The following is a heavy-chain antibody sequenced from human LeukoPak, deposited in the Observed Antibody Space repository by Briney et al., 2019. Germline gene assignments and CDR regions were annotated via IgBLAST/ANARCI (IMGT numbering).Heavy chain of an antibody. CDR1: GFTFSSYS. CDR3: ARMGEEWLRYYYYMDV. Sequence: PGGSLRLSCAASGFTFSSYSMNWVRQAPGKGLESVSSISSSSSYIYYADSVKGRFTISRDNAKNSLYLQMNSLRAEDTAVYYCARMGEEWLRYYYYMDVWGKGTTVTVSS. D-gene: IGHD3-3*01. V-gene: IGHV3-21*01. J-gene: IGHJ6*03. CDR2: ISSSSSYI.